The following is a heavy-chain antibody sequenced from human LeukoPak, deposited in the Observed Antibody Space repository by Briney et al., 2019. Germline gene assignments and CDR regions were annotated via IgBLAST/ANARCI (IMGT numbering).Heavy chain of an antibody. Sequence: KSSETLSLTCTVSGGSISSYYWSWIRQPPGKGLEWIGYIYYSGSTNYNPSFKSRVTISVDTSKNQFSLKLSSVTAADTAVYYCARVVEDYYDSSGYYYSDAFDIWGQGTMVTVSS. D-gene: IGHD3-22*01. J-gene: IGHJ3*02. CDR3: ARVVEDYYDSSGYYYSDAFDI. CDR1: GGSISSYY. CDR2: IYYSGST. V-gene: IGHV4-59*01.